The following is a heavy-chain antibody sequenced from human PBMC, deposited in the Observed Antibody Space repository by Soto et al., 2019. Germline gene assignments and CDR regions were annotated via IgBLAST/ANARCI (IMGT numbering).Heavy chain of an antibody. J-gene: IGHJ6*02. CDR2: IYHSWTT. CDR3: ARFKGPRARYYDFWSGYYTTYNWNDYYGMDV. V-gene: IGHV4-30-2*01. CDR1: GGSVSGAGYS. Sequence: SETLSLTCAVSGGSVSGAGYSWSWIRQPPGGGLEWIGYIYHSWTTLYNPSLKTRLTLSLDRSNNRFSLTLNSMTAADTAVYYCARFKGPRARYYDFWSGYYTTYNWNDYYGMDVWGQGTTVTVSS. D-gene: IGHD3-3*01.